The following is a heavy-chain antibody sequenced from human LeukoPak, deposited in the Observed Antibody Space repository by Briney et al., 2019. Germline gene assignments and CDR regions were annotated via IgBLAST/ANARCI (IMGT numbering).Heavy chain of an antibody. J-gene: IGHJ6*03. CDR3: ARGFISSGYDIPYYYYYMDV. V-gene: IGHV1-69*05. D-gene: IGHD5-12*01. Sequence: GSSVKVSCKASGGTFSSYAISWVRQAPGQGLEWMGGIISIFGTANYAQKFQGRVTITTDESTSTAYMELSSLRSEDTAVYYCARGFISSGYDIPYYYYYMDVWGKGTTVTVSS. CDR1: GGTFSSYA. CDR2: IISIFGTA.